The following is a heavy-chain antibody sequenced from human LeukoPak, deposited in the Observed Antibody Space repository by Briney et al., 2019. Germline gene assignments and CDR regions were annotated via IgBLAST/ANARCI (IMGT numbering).Heavy chain of an antibody. CDR2: INPNSGNT. CDR1: GYTFTGYY. Sequence: ASVKVSCKASGYTFTGYYMHWVRQAPGQGLEWMGWINPNSGNTNYAQKLQGRVTMTTDTSTSTAYMELRSLRSDDTAVYYCARGEVAGFDYWGQGTLVTVSS. J-gene: IGHJ4*02. CDR3: ARGEVAGFDY. V-gene: IGHV1-18*04. D-gene: IGHD6-19*01.